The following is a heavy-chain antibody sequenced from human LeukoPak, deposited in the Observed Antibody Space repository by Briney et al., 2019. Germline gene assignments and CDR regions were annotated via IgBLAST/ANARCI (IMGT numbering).Heavy chain of an antibody. CDR1: GFTFSSYA. CDR2: ISGSGGST. D-gene: IGHD2-2*01. Sequence: GGSLRLSCAASGFTFSSYAMSWVRQAPGKGLEWVSAISGSGGSTYYADSVKGRFTISRDNSKNTLYLQMNSLRAEDTAVYYCAKDPCVCVGYCSSTSCRGGYFDYWGQGTLVTVSS. V-gene: IGHV3-23*01. J-gene: IGHJ4*02. CDR3: AKDPCVCVGYCSSTSCRGGYFDY.